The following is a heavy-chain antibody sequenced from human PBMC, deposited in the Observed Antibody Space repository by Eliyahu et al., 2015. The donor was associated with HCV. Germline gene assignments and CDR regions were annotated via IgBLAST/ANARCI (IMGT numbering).Heavy chain of an antibody. V-gene: IGHV3-23*01. Sequence: EVQLLESGGDLVQPGGSLRLSCAASGFTFSSYAMSWVRQAPGKGLEWVSSIYNSGDNTYYADSVKGRFTISRDNSKNTLYLQMNSLRAEDTAVYYCTNYFVTAPTGTAYWGQGTLVTVSS. CDR2: IYNSGDNT. CDR3: TNYFVTAPTGTAY. CDR1: GFTFSSYA. D-gene: IGHD6-13*01. J-gene: IGHJ4*02.